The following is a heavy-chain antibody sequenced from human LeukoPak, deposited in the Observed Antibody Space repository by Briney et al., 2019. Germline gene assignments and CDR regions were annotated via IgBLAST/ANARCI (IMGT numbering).Heavy chain of an antibody. D-gene: IGHD3-10*01. CDR1: GFTFKNFG. V-gene: IGHV3-30*02. Sequence: GGSLRLSCAASGFTFKNFGMHWVRQAPGKGLEWVAFIRYDGSNKYYADSVKGRFTISGDNSKNVVDLQLNSLRPEDTAFYYCAKVLTYYTGSGSYYPDFWGQGTLVTVSS. CDR3: AKVLTYYTGSGSYYPDF. J-gene: IGHJ4*02. CDR2: IRYDGSNK.